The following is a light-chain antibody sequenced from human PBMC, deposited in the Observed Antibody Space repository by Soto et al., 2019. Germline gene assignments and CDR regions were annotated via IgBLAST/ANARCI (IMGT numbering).Light chain of an antibody. J-gene: IGKJ1*01. V-gene: IGKV3-15*01. CDR2: GAS. Sequence: MTPGPHTLPEASCGRTPLSCRACQTINNYVAWYQLKDGQVPRLLIYGASTRAADVPARFSGGGSGTEFTLTISSLQSEDFAVYHCQQYNNWPLTFGQGTKVDIK. CDR1: QTINNY. CDR3: QQYNNWPLT.